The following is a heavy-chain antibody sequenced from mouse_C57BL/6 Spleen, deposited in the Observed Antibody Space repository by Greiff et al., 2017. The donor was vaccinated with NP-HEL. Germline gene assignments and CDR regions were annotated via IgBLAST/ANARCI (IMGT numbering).Heavy chain of an antibody. CDR2: MYPGDGDT. CDR3: ARCYYGSSYWYFDV. V-gene: IGHV1-80*01. Sequence: GQLQQSGAELGKPGASVKMSCKASGYAFSSYWMNWVKQRPGKGLEWIGQMYPGDGDTNYNGKFKGKATLTADKTSSTAYMQLSSLTSEDSAVYFCARCYYGSSYWYFDVWGTGTTVTVSS. J-gene: IGHJ1*03. CDR1: GYAFSSYW. D-gene: IGHD1-1*01.